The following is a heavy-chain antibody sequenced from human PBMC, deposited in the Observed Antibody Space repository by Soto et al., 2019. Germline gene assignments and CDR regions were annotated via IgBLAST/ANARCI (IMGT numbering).Heavy chain of an antibody. CDR1: GGSVSSGSYY. CDR3: ARGTVVAAPTLDY. D-gene: IGHD2-15*01. J-gene: IGHJ4*02. Sequence: QVQLQESGPGLVKPSETLSLTCTVSGGSVSSGSYYWSWIRQPPGKGLEWIGYIYYSGSTNYNPSLKSRVTISVDTSKNQFSLKLSSVTAADTAVYYCARGTVVAAPTLDYWGQGTLVTVSS. V-gene: IGHV4-61*01. CDR2: IYYSGST.